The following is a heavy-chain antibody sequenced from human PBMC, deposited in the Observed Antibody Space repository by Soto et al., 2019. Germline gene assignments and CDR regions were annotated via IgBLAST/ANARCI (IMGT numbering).Heavy chain of an antibody. Sequence: QITLKESGPTLVKPTQTLTLTCTFSGFSFTTSGVGVGWIRQPPGKALQWLALIYWDDDKRSSPSLKSRLTITQDTSKNQVVLTMTNMAPVDTATYYCTRYYDILTGHPWFDPWGQGTLVTVSS. CDR3: TRYYDILTGHPWFDP. CDR2: IYWDDDK. CDR1: GFSFTTSGVG. V-gene: IGHV2-5*02. D-gene: IGHD3-9*01. J-gene: IGHJ5*02.